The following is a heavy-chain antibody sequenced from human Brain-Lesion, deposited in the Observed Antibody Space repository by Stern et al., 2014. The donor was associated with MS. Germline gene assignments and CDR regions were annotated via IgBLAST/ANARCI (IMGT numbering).Heavy chain of an antibody. V-gene: IGHV4-39*01. CDR1: GCPVSSTSYA. CDR3: AGEEDIRYCSGGSCTGNWFDP. CDR2: IYYRGNT. Sequence: QLVESGPGLVKPSETLSLTCTAAGCPVSSTSYAWAWIRQPPGKGLAWIGTIYYRGNTYYSPSLTRPLTISPATPQHQSPPLLRSVTAADTAVYYCAGEEDIRYCSGGSCTGNWFDPWGQGTLVTVSS. D-gene: IGHD2-15*01. J-gene: IGHJ5*02.